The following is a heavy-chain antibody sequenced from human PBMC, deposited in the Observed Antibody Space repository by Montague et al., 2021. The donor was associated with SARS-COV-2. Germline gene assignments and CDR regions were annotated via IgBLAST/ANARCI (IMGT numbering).Heavy chain of an antibody. CDR1: GFTFSNFF. CDR2: ITSSGDYI. Sequence: SLRLSCAASGFTFSNFFINWVRQAPGKGLEWVSSITSSGDYIYYADSLKGRFTISRDNAKNSLYLQMSSLRAEDTAVYYCARELGRTGAFDIWGQGTAVTVSS. CDR3: ARELGRTGAFDI. V-gene: IGHV3-21*01. J-gene: IGHJ3*02. D-gene: IGHD4-17*01.